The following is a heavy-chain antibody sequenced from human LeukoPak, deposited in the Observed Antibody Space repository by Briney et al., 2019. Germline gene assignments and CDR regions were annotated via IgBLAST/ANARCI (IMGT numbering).Heavy chain of an antibody. CDR3: ARHETPGRQFGYFDL. CDR1: GGSISSYY. V-gene: IGHV4-59*08. D-gene: IGHD4-23*01. J-gene: IGHJ2*01. Sequence: PSETLSLTCTVSGGSISSYYWSWIRQPPGKGLEWIGYIYYSGSTNYNASLKSRVTISVDTSKNQFSLKLSSVTAADTAVYYCARHETPGRQFGYFDLWGRGTLVTVSS. CDR2: IYYSGST.